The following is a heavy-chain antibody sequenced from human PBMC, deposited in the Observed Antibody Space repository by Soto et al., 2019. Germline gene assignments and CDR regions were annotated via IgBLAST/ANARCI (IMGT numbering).Heavy chain of an antibody. CDR3: AIRLKGTYGSGSYLLY. J-gene: IGHJ4*02. Sequence: EVQLLESGVGLVQPGGSLRLSCAASGFTFSSYAMSWVRQAPGKGLECVSTISGGGSTYYADSVKGRFTISRDNSKNTLYLQMNSLRAEDTAVYYCAIRLKGTYGSGSYLLYWGQGTLVTVSS. D-gene: IGHD3-10*01. CDR2: ISGGGST. V-gene: IGHV3-23*01. CDR1: GFTFSSYA.